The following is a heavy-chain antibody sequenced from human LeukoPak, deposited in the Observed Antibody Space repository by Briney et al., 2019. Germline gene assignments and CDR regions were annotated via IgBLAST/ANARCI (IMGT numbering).Heavy chain of an antibody. CDR2: ITGSGGST. Sequence: PGGSLRLSCAASGFTFSSYAMSWVRQALGKGLEWVSTITGSGGSTYYADSVKGRFTISRDNSKNTLYLQMNSLRAEDTAVYYCAKGATYGYQFDYWGQGTLVTVSS. V-gene: IGHV3-23*01. CDR1: GFTFSSYA. J-gene: IGHJ4*02. CDR3: AKGATYGYQFDY. D-gene: IGHD1-26*01.